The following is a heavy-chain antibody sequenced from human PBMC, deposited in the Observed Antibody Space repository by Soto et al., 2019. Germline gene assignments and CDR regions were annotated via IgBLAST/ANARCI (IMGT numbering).Heavy chain of an antibody. CDR2: ITGDGLTT. V-gene: IGHV3-23*01. CDR1: GFTFSSYA. J-gene: IGHJ5*02. D-gene: IGHD3-10*01. CDR3: AKDPLQLVSGLFDP. Sequence: GGSLRLSCAAPGFTFSSYAMSWVRQAPGKGLDWVSTITGDGLTTYDADSVKGRFTISRDNSKSTLYLQLNSLRVDDTAVYYCAKDPLQLVSGLFDPWGQGTLVTVSS.